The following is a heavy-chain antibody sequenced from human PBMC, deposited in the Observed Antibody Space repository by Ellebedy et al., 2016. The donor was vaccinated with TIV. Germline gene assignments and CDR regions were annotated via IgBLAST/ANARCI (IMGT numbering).Heavy chain of an antibody. D-gene: IGHD4-23*01. V-gene: IGHV3-23*01. J-gene: IGHJ3*02. CDR2: ISGSGGST. CDR3: AKSPRDDYGGNSGFDAFDI. CDR1: GFTFSSYA. Sequence: GESLKIPCAASGFTFSSYAMSWVRQAPGKGLEWVSAISGSGGSTYYADSVKGRFTISRDNSKNTLYLQMNSLRAEDTAVYYCAKSPRDDYGGNSGFDAFDIWGQGTMVTVSS.